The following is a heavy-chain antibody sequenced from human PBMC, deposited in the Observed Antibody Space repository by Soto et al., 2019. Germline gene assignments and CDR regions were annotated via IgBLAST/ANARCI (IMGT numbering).Heavy chain of an antibody. CDR1: GFTFTTYT. J-gene: IGHJ4*02. D-gene: IGHD3-9*01. Sequence: PGGSLRLSCAASGFTFTTYTTNWVRQAPGKGVEWVSASNGGQGRTYCADHVKGLLTISRDHAKNMLFLQMNSLRSEDTAVYYCAKARLHTGNWTFDHWGQGNPVTVSS. V-gene: IGHV3-23*01. CDR3: AKARLHTGNWTFDH. CDR2: SNGGQGRT.